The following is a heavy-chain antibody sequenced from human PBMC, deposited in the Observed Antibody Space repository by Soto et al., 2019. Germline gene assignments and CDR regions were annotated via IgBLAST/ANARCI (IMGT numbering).Heavy chain of an antibody. Sequence: PGGSLRLSCAASGFTFSSYWMSWVRQAPGKGLEWVANIKQDGSEKYYVDSVKGRFTISRDNAKNSLYLQMNSLRAEDTAVYYCARAYQLKTYYYYYMDVWGKGTTVTVSS. CDR3: ARAYQLKTYYYYYMDV. J-gene: IGHJ6*03. V-gene: IGHV3-7*01. CDR1: GFTFSSYW. CDR2: IKQDGSEK. D-gene: IGHD2-2*01.